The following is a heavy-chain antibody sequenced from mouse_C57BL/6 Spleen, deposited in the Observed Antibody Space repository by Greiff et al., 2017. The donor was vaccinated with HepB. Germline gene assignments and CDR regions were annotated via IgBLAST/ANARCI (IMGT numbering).Heavy chain of an antibody. V-gene: IGHV1-54*01. CDR2: INPGSGGT. CDR1: GYAFTNYL. Sequence: VKLQESGAELVRPGTSVKVSCKASGYAFTNYLIEWVKQRPGQGLEWIGVINPGSGGTNYNEKFKGKATLTADKSSSTAYMQLSSLTSEDSAVYLCARCPPRYFDVWGTGTTVTVSS. CDR3: ARCPPRYFDV. J-gene: IGHJ1*03.